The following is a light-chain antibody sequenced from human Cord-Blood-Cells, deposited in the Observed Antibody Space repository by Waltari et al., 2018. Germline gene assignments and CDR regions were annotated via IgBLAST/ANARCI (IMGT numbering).Light chain of an antibody. CDR3: QSYDSSNQV. CDR2: EDN. J-gene: IGLJ3*02. V-gene: IGLV6-57*03. CDR1: SGSIASNY. Sequence: NFMLTQPHSVSESPGKTVTISCTRSSGSIASNYVQWYQQRPGSAPTTVIYEDNQRPSGVPDRFSGSIDSSSNSASLTISGLKTEDEADYYCQSYDSSNQVFGRRTKLTAL.